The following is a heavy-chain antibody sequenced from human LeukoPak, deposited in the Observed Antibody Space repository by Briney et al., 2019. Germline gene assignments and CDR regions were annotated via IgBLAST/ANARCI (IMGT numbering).Heavy chain of an antibody. CDR1: GYTFTCYY. CDR2: INPNSGGT. D-gene: IGHD3-16*01. J-gene: IGHJ1*01. V-gene: IGHV1-2*02. CDR3: ARGLSWGAEYFQH. Sequence: ASVTFSCTASGYTFTCYYMDWVRQAPGQGLEWMGWINPNSGGTNYAQKFQGRVTMTRDTSISTAYMELSRLRSDDTAVYYRARGLSWGAEYFQHWGQGTLVTVSS.